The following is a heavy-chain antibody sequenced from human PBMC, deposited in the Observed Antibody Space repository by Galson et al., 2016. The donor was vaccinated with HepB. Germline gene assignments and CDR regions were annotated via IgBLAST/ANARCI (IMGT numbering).Heavy chain of an antibody. D-gene: IGHD3-16*01. CDR3: ARDLGITAVHHGLDY. J-gene: IGHJ4*02. CDR2: IWNDGSKK. V-gene: IGHV3-33*01. Sequence: RQAPGKGLEWVAVIWNDGSKKYYADSVKGRFTISRDNSKDTLYLQMNRLGAEDTAVYYCARDLGITAVHHGLDYWGQGTLVIVSS.